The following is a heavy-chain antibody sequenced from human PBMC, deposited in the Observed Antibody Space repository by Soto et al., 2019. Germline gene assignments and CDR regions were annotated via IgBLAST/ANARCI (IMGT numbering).Heavy chain of an antibody. CDR1: GFTFSSYA. CDR2: ISYDGSNK. V-gene: IGHV3-30-3*01. Sequence: GGSLRLSCAASGFTFSSYAMHWVRQAPGKGLEWVAVISYDGSNKYYADSVKGRFTISRDNSKNTLYLQMNSLRAEDTAGYYCARDPPSSMVRGDYYYYGMDVWGQGTTVTVSS. D-gene: IGHD3-10*01. CDR3: ARDPPSSMVRGDYYYYGMDV. J-gene: IGHJ6*02.